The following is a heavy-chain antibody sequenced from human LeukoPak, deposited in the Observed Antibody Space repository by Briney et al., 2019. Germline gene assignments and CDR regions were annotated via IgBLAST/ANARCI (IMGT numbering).Heavy chain of an antibody. D-gene: IGHD6-13*01. V-gene: IGHV1-18*01. CDR3: ARDPSHGSSSSETIPVL. J-gene: IGHJ4*02. CDR1: GYTFTSYG. CDR2: ISAYNGNT. Sequence: ASVKVSCKASGYTFTSYGISWVRQAPGQGLEWMGWISAYNGNTNYAQKLQGRVTMTTDTSTSTAYMELRSLRSDDTAVYYCARDPSHGSSSSETIPVLWGQGTLVTVSS.